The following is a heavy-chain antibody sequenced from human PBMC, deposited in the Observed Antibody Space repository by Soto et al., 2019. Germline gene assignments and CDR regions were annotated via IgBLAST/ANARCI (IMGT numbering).Heavy chain of an antibody. Sequence: GGSLRLSCAASGFRFSDYKMIWVRQAPGKGLEWVSYISGSGSTIYYADSVKGRFTISRDNARNSLYLQLNSLRAEDSATYYCARDRGPNTLDYWGQGTLVTVSS. CDR2: ISGSGSTI. D-gene: IGHD7-27*01. V-gene: IGHV3-48*03. J-gene: IGHJ4*02. CDR3: ARDRGPNTLDY. CDR1: GFRFSDYK.